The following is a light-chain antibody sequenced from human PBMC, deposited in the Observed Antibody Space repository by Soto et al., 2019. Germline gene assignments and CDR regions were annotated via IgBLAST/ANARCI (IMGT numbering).Light chain of an antibody. CDR2: EVT. V-gene: IGLV2-8*01. J-gene: IGLJ3*02. CDR3: SSSAGNFWV. CDR1: SSDVGSYKY. Sequence: QSALTQPPSASGSPGQSVTISCTGTSSDVGSYKYVSWYQQHPGKAPKLMVYEVTKRPSGVPDRFSGSKSANTASLTISGLQAEDEADYYCSSSAGNFWVFGGGTKLTVL.